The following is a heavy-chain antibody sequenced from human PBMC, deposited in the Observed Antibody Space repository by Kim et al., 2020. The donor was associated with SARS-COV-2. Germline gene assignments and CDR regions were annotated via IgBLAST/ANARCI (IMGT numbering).Heavy chain of an antibody. D-gene: IGHD3-10*01. V-gene: IGHV3-21*06. CDR3: ARDYIGTMIRGLLLFDP. CDR2: ISGNSDYI. Sequence: GGSLRLSCEASGFTFNTYNMNWVRQAPGKGLEWVSSISGNSDYIYYADSVKGRFTISIDNAQNALYLRMNSLRVEDTAVYYCARDYIGTMIRGLLLFDPWGQGTLVTVSS. CDR1: GFTFNTYN. J-gene: IGHJ5*02.